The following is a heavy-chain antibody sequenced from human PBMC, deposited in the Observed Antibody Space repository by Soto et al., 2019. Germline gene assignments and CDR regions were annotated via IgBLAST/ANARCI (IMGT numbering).Heavy chain of an antibody. D-gene: IGHD2-15*01. CDR2: ITVLSDDI. J-gene: IGHJ4*02. CDR1: GFSFGNYA. V-gene: IGHV3-23*01. CDR3: AKGMTGSRYSSLDS. Sequence: GGSLRLSCAASGFSFGNYAMTWVRQAPGQGLEWVSIITVLSDDIHFADSVKGRLTISRDNSKNTLFLQMNSLRAEDTALYYCAKGMTGSRYSSLDSWGQGTQVTVSS.